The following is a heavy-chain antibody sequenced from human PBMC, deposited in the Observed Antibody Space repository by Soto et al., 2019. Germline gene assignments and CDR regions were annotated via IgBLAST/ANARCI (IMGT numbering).Heavy chain of an antibody. J-gene: IGHJ4*02. Sequence: ASVKVSCKASGYTFTSYDINWVRQATGQGLEWMGWMNPNSGNTGYAQKFQGRVTMTRNTSISTAYMELSSLRSEDTAVYYCARGKNLITMVRGVIGYWGQGTLVTAPQ. V-gene: IGHV1-8*01. CDR3: ARGKNLITMVRGVIGY. CDR1: GYTFTSYD. D-gene: IGHD3-10*01. CDR2: MNPNSGNT.